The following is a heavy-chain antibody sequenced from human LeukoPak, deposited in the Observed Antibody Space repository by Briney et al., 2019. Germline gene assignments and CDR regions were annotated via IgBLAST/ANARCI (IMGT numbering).Heavy chain of an antibody. Sequence: SETLSLTCTVSGGSISSYYWDWIRQPPGKGLEWIGYIYYSGSTNYNPSLKSRVTISVDTSKNQFSLKLSSVTAADTAVYYCARGGYLLLWGDYWGQGALVTVSS. CDR3: ARGGYLLLWGDY. V-gene: IGHV4-59*01. D-gene: IGHD2-2*01. CDR1: GGSISSYY. CDR2: IYYSGST. J-gene: IGHJ4*02.